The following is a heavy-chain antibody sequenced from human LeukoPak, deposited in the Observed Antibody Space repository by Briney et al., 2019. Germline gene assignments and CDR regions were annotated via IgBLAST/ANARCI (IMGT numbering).Heavy chain of an antibody. V-gene: IGHV4-39*01. J-gene: IGHJ4*02. D-gene: IGHD3-3*01. CDR3: ARNPTGVAYDY. CDR1: GGSIRSSSYY. CDR2: IYYSGST. Sequence: SETLSLTCTVSGGSIRSSSYYWGWIRQPPGKGLEWIGSIYYSGSTYYNASLKSRGTISVDTSKNQFSLKLNSVTAADTAVYYCARNPTGVAYDYWGQGTLVTVSS.